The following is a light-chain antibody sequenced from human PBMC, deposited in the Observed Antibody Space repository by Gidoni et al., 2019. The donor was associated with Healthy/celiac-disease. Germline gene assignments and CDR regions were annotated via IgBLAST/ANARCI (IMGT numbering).Light chain of an antibody. CDR1: QSLLYNSNNKNY. CDR3: QQYYSTPYT. Sequence: DIVMTQSPDSLAVSLGERATINCKSSQSLLYNSNNKNYLAWYQQKPGQPPKLLFYWASTRESGVPDRFSGSGSGTDFTLTISSLQAEDVAVYYCQQYYSTPYTFXQXTKLEIK. CDR2: WAS. V-gene: IGKV4-1*01. J-gene: IGKJ2*01.